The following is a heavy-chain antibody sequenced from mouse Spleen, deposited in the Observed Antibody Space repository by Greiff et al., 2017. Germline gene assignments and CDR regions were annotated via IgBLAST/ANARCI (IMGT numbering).Heavy chain of an antibody. J-gene: IGHJ1*03. D-gene: IGHD1-1*02. V-gene: IGHV5-17*01. Sequence: EVQLVESGGGLVKPGGSLKISCAASGFTLSDYGMHWVRQSPEKGLEWVGYISSGSSTSYYAATVKGRFTISRDNVKNSLFLHMTSLRSEDTAMYYCARGHYCAGCWYFDVWGTGTTVTVSS. CDR3: ARGHYCAGCWYFDV. CDR1: GFTLSDYG. CDR2: ISSGSSTS.